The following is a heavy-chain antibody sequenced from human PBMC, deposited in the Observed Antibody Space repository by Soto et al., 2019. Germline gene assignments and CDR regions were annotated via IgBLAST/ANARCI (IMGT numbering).Heavy chain of an antibody. V-gene: IGHV3-33*01. CDR2: IWYDGSNK. J-gene: IGHJ4*02. D-gene: IGHD6-19*01. Sequence: GGSLRLSCAASGFTFSSYGMHWVRQAPGKGLEWVAVIWYDGSNKYYADSVKGRFTISRDNSKNTLYLQMNSLRAEDTAVYYCAREHQWPKDFDYRGQGTLVTVSS. CDR1: GFTFSSYG. CDR3: AREHQWPKDFDY.